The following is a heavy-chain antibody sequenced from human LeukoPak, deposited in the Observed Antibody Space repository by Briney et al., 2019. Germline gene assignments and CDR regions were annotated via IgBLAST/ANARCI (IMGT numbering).Heavy chain of an antibody. CDR1: GYALIDLS. CDR3: ATPLWFGEAHDAFDI. CDR2: FHPGNGET. Sequence: ASVKVSCKVFGYALIDLSMHWVRQVPGKGLEWMGGFHPGNGETIYAQNFQGRVTMTEDTSTDTAYMELSGLRSDDTAVYYCATPLWFGEAHDAFDIWGQGTMVTVSS. J-gene: IGHJ3*02. D-gene: IGHD3-10*01. V-gene: IGHV1-24*01.